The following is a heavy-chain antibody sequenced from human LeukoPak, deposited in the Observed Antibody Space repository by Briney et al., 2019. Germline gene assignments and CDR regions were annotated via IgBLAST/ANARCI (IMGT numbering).Heavy chain of an antibody. Sequence: FETLPVTCTVSGGSISTYYWGWIRQPPGKGLEWIGYIYYRGNTNYNPSLQSPVPISVDTSKNQLSLKLTSVTAADTAVYYCARLARDAYNNDACDIWGKGT. D-gene: IGHD5-24*01. CDR2: IYYRGNT. CDR1: GGSISTYY. J-gene: IGHJ3*02. V-gene: IGHV4-59*08. CDR3: ARLARDAYNNDACDI.